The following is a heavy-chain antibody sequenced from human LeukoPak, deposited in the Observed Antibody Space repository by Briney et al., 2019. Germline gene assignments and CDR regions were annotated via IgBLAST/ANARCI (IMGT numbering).Heavy chain of an antibody. CDR1: GLNFGDYA. D-gene: IGHD4-23*01. V-gene: IGHV3-49*03. Sequence: GGALRLSCTASGLNFGDYAMSWFRHAPEKGLEWVGFITKEAFGGTAEYAASVKGRFTISRDDSRSITYLQMDNLRTEDTGVYFCSRDEYGGGSNYFDYWGQGTLVTVST. J-gene: IGHJ4*02. CDR2: ITKEAFGGTA. CDR3: SRDEYGGGSNYFDY.